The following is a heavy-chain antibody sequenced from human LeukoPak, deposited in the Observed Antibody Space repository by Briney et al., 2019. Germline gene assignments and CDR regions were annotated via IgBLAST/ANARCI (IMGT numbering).Heavy chain of an antibody. CDR2: INHSGST. V-gene: IGHV4-34*01. D-gene: IGHD3-10*01. Sequence: SETLSLTCAVYGGSFSGYYWSWIRQPPGKGLEWIGEINHSGSTNYNPSLKSRVTISVDTSKNQFSLKLSSVTAADTAVYYCARGNRMVRGVYYYYMDVWGKGTTVTISS. CDR1: GGSFSGYY. J-gene: IGHJ6*03. CDR3: ARGNRMVRGVYYYYMDV.